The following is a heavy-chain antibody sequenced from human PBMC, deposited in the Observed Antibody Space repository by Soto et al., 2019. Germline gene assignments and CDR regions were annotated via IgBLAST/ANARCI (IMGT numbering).Heavy chain of an antibody. J-gene: IGHJ6*02. CDR2: IVVGSGNT. CDR1: GFTFTSSA. CDR3: AADPGFWSGPNYYYYYGMDV. D-gene: IGHD3-3*01. V-gene: IGHV1-58*01. Sequence: GASVKVSCKASGFTFTSSAVQWVRQARGQRLEWIGWIVVGSGNTNYAQKFQERVTITRDMSTSTAYMELSSLRSEDTAVYYCAADPGFWSGPNYYYYYGMDVWGQGTTVTVSS.